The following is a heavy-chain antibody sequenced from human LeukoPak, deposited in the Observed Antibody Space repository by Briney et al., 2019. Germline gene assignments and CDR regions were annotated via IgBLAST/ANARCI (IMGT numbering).Heavy chain of an antibody. CDR1: GGSFSGYY. V-gene: IGHV4-34*01. D-gene: IGHD3-10*01. CDR3: ARGYGSGSYYGY. J-gene: IGHJ4*02. CDR2: INHSGST. Sequence: SETLSLTCAVYGGSFSGYYWSWIRQPPGKGLEWIGEINHSGSTNYNPSLTSRVTISVDTSKNQFSLKLSSVTAADTAVYYCARGYGSGSYYGYWGQGALVTVSS.